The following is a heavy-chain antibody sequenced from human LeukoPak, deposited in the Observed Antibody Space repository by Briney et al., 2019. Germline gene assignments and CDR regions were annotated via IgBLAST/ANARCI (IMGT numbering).Heavy chain of an antibody. D-gene: IGHD2-2*01. CDR3: ARLHRGRDCSSTSCYAWGGFYHYYYMDV. CDR2: INHSGST. CDR1: GGSFSGYY. V-gene: IGHV4-34*01. Sequence: SETLSLACAVYGGSFSGYYWSWIRQPPGKGLEWIGEINHSGSTNYNPSLKSRVTISVDTSKNQFSLKLSSVTAADTAVYYCARLHRGRDCSSTSCYAWGGFYHYYYMDVWGKGTTVTISS. J-gene: IGHJ6*03.